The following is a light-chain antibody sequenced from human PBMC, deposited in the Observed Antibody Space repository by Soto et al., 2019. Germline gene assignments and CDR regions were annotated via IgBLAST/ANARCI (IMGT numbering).Light chain of an antibody. Sequence: ETVMTQSPATLSVSPGERATLSCRASQSVGSNLAWYQQKPGQAPRLLIYGASTRATGIPARFSVSGSGTEFTLTISSLQSEDFAVYSCQQYNDWPPLTFGGGTKVDIK. J-gene: IGKJ4*01. CDR3: QQYNDWPPLT. CDR2: GAS. CDR1: QSVGSN. V-gene: IGKV3-15*01.